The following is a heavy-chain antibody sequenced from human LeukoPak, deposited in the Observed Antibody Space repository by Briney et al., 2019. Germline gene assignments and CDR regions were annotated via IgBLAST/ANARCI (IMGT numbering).Heavy chain of an antibody. CDR1: GGTFSSYA. J-gene: IGHJ4*02. D-gene: IGHD3-22*01. CDR3: AREEXXXXXGYXXX. Sequence: SVKVSCKASGGTFSSYAISWVRQAPGQGLEWMGRIIPIFGTANYAQKFQGRVTITTDESTSTAYMELSSLRSEDTAVYYCAREEXXXXXGYXXXWGQGTLVTASS. V-gene: IGHV1-69*05. CDR2: IIPIFGTA.